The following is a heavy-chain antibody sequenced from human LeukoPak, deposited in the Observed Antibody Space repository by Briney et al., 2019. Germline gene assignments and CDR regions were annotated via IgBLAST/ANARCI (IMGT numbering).Heavy chain of an antibody. CDR2: ISGSGGST. D-gene: IGHD2-2*01. V-gene: IGHV3-23*01. Sequence: GGYLRLSCAASGFTFSSYAMSWVRQDPGKGLEWVPAISGSGGSTYYADSVKGRFTISRDNSKNTLYLQMNSLRAEDTAVYYCAKPPYCSSTSCFDFDYWGQGTLVTVSS. CDR1: GFTFSSYA. CDR3: AKPPYCSSTSCFDFDY. J-gene: IGHJ4*02.